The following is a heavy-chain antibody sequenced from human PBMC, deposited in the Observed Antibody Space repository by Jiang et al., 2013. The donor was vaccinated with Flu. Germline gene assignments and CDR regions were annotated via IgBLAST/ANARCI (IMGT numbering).Heavy chain of an antibody. CDR1: GDSVSSNSAA. Sequence: SQTLSLTCAISGDSVSSNSAAWNWIRQSPSRGLEWLGRAYYRSKWYIDYAMTVKSRIIITPDTSKNQFSLQLNSVTPQDTAVYYCVRGAGAADYWGQGTLVTVSS. J-gene: IGHJ4*02. V-gene: IGHV6-1*01. D-gene: IGHD2-15*01. CDR3: VRGAGAADY. CDR2: AYYRSKWYI.